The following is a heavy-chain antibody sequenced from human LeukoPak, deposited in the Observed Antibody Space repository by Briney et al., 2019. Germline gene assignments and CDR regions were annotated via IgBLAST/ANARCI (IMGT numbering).Heavy chain of an antibody. CDR1: GFTFYDYA. CDR2: ITWNSVNI. CDR3: ARGKKYSSTWYFFDF. V-gene: IGHV3-9*01. Sequence: GGSLRLSFATSGFTFYDYALHWVRQAPGEGLEWVSAITWNSVNIAYADSVKGRFTISRDNAKNSLYLQMNSLRAEDTALYYCARGKKYSSTWYFFDFWGQGTLVTVSS. D-gene: IGHD6-13*01. J-gene: IGHJ4*02.